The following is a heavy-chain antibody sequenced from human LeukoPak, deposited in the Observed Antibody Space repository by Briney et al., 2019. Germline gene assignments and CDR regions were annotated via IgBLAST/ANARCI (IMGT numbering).Heavy chain of an antibody. CDR3: ARDTEYSADAFDI. V-gene: IGHV4-61*02. D-gene: IGHD4-11*01. Sequence: PSETLSLTCTVSGDSISSGSYYWSWIRQPAGKGLEWIGRIYTSGSTNSNPSLKSRVTISVDTSKNQFSLRLSSVTAADTAVYYCARDTEYSADAFDIWGQGTMVTASS. CDR1: GDSISSGSYY. J-gene: IGHJ3*02. CDR2: IYTSGST.